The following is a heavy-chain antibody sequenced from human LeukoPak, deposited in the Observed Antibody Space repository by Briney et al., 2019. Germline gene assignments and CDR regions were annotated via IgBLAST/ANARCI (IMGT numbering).Heavy chain of an antibody. CDR1: GDSISSSNW. CDR2: IYYSGST. CDR3: ARGGLRITMIVVARPDDAFDI. Sequence: SETLSLTCTVSGDSISSSNWWTWVRQPPGKGLEWIGEIYYSGSTTYSPSLKSRVTMSVDQSQNQFSLKLNSVTAADTAVYYCARGGLRITMIVVARPDDAFDIWGQGTMVTVSS. D-gene: IGHD3-22*01. J-gene: IGHJ3*02. V-gene: IGHV4-4*02.